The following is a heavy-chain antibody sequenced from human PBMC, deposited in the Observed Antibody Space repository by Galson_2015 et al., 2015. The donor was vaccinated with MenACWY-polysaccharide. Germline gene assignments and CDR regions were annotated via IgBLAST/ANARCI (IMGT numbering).Heavy chain of an antibody. CDR3: AKSGGDYGTELIEY. CDR1: GFTFSKYW. Sequence: SLRLSCAASGFTFSKYWMSWVRQAPGKGLEWVANIKQVGSEKYYVDSVKGRFTISRDNARNTLYLQMNSLRGEDTALYYCAKSGGDYGTELIEYWGQGTLVTVSS. V-gene: IGHV3-7*01. CDR2: IKQVGSEK. J-gene: IGHJ4*02. D-gene: IGHD4-17*01.